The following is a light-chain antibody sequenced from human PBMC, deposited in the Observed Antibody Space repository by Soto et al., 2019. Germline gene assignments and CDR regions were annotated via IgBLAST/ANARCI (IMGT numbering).Light chain of an antibody. Sequence: ETVMTQSPDTLSMSPGERATLSCRASQRVSSNLAWYQQKPGQAPRLLIYDASTRATGISARFSGSGSGTEFTLTISSLQSEDFAVYYCQQYNSWPPGAFGQGTKLEVK. V-gene: IGKV3-15*01. CDR3: QQYNSWPPGA. CDR1: QRVSSN. J-gene: IGKJ2*01. CDR2: DAS.